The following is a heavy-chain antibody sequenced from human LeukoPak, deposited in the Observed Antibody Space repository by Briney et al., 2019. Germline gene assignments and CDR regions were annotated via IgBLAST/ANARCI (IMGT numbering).Heavy chain of an antibody. Sequence: ASVKVSCKASGYTFSGYYMHWVRQAPGQGLEWMGWINPNSGGTKYAQKFQGRVTMTRDTSISTVYMELSRLRSDDTAVYYCARDLTTGDTEDAFDIWGQGTMVTVSS. D-gene: IGHD4-17*01. V-gene: IGHV1-2*02. J-gene: IGHJ3*02. CDR1: GYTFSGYY. CDR3: ARDLTTGDTEDAFDI. CDR2: INPNSGGT.